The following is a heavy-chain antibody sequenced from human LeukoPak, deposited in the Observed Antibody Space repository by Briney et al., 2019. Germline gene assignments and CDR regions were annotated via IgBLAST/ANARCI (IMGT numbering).Heavy chain of an antibody. CDR2: ISGSGGST. V-gene: IGHV3-23*01. CDR3: AKEDLLRFLEWTNPSGPWFDP. J-gene: IGHJ5*02. CDR1: GFTFSSYA. Sequence: PGASLRLSCVASGFTFSSYAMSWVRQAPGKGLEWVSAISGSGGSTYYADSVKGRFTISRDNSKNTLYLQMNSLRAEDTAVYYCAKEDLLRFLEWTNPSGPWFDPWGQGTLVTVSS. D-gene: IGHD3-3*01.